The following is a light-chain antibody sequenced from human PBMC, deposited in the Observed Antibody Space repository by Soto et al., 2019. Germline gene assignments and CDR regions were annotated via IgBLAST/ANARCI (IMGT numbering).Light chain of an antibody. J-gene: IGKJ2*01. CDR1: QSVSSN. CDR3: QQYNNWYT. CDR2: GAS. V-gene: IGKV3-15*01. Sequence: ETVMTQSPGTLSVSPGERATLSCRASQSVSSNLAWYQQRPGQAPRLLIYGASTRATGIPARFSGSGSGTEFTLTISSLQSEDFAVYYCQQYNNWYTFGQGTKLEIK.